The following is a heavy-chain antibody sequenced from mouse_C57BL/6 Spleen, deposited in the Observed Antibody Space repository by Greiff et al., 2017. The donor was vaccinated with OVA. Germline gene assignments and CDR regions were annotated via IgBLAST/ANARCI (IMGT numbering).Heavy chain of an antibody. V-gene: IGHV1-81*01. CDR2: IYPRSGNT. CDR3: ARGITTVVAPRFDY. CDR1: GYTFTSYG. D-gene: IGHD1-1*01. Sequence: QVQLQQSGAELARPGASVKLSCKASGYTFTSYGISWVKQRTGQGLEWIGEIYPRSGNTYYNEKFKGKATLTADKASSTAYMELRRLTSEDSAVYFCARGITTVVAPRFDYWGQGTTLTVSS. J-gene: IGHJ2*01.